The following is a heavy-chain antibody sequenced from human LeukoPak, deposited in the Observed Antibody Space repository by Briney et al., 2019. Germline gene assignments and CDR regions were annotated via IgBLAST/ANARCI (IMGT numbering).Heavy chain of an antibody. V-gene: IGHV3-74*01. CDR2: INSDGSST. CDR3: ARLSGYYYYYGMDV. D-gene: IGHD5-12*01. J-gene: IGHJ6*04. CDR1: GFTFSSYW. Sequence: GGSLRLSCEASGFTFSSYWMHWVRQAPGKGLVWVSRINSDGSSTSYADSVKGRFTISRDNAKNTLYLQMNSLRAGDTAVYYCARLSGYYYYYGMDVWGKGTTVTVSS.